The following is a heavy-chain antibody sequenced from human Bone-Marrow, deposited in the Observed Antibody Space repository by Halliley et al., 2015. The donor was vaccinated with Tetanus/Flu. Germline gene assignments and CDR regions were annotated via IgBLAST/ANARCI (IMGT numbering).Heavy chain of an antibody. D-gene: IGHD1-26*01. V-gene: IGHV4-59*11. Sequence: TLSLTCTVSGDSISSHYWYWSRQPPGQGLEWMGSIYYSGSTKNNPSLKNQVTITVDTSKNKFSVKLRSVTAADPAVYHCARAWEGAFAPGGRGLLVSVS. CDR1: GDSISSHY. J-gene: IGHJ5*02. CDR2: IYYSGST. CDR3: ARAWEGAFAP.